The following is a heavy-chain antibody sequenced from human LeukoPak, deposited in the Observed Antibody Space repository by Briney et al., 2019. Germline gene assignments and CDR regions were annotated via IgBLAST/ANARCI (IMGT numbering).Heavy chain of an antibody. CDR1: GFTFTGYG. CDR2: IWNDGGEK. V-gene: IGHV3-33*06. D-gene: IGHD3-22*01. J-gene: IGHJ4*02. Sequence: GGSLRLSCAASGFTFTGYGMQWVRQAPGKGLEWVAVIWNDGGEKYYADSVKGRFTISRDNSKNMLYLQMNSLRAEDTALYYCAKDLSSGYLGFDYWGQGTLVTVSS. CDR3: AKDLSSGYLGFDY.